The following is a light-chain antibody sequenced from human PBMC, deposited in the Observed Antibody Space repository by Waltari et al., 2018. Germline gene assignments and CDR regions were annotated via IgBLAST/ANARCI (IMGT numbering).Light chain of an antibody. Sequence: QSVLTQPPSASGTPGQKVTISCSGGRSNVGSNYVNWYQHFPGSAPKLLFSRDNPRHSGVPARFSVSKSGTSASLSISDLRPEDEADYYCASWDFMLTVWVFGGVSRLTVL. CDR2: RDN. CDR1: RSNVGSNY. CDR3: ASWDFMLTVWV. V-gene: IGLV1-47*01. J-gene: IGLJ3*02.